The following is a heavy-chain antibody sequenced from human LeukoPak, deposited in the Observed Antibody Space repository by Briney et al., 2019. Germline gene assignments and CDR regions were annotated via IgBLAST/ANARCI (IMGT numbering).Heavy chain of an antibody. D-gene: IGHD6-19*01. CDR1: GFTFDDYA. CDR3: AREWGDHIAVAVHFDY. V-gene: IGHV3-43D*03. CDR2: ISWDGVST. Sequence: PGGSLRLSCAASGFTFDDYAMHWVRQAPGKGLEWVSLISWDGVSTYYADSVKGRFTISRDNAKNSLYLQMNSLRAEDTAVYYCAREWGDHIAVAVHFDYWGQGTLVTVSS. J-gene: IGHJ4*02.